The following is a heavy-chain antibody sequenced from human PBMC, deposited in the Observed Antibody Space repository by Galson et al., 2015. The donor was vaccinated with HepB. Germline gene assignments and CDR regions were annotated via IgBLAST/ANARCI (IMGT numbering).Heavy chain of an antibody. D-gene: IGHD6-13*01. CDR1: GFTFSSYS. Sequence: SLRLSCAASGFTFSSYSMNWVRQAPGKGLEWVSSISSSSSYIYYADSVKGRFTISRDNAKNSLYLQMNSLRAEDTAVYYCARESPLAAAGLFDYWGQGTLVTVSS. CDR3: ARESPLAAAGLFDY. J-gene: IGHJ4*02. V-gene: IGHV3-21*01. CDR2: ISSSSSYI.